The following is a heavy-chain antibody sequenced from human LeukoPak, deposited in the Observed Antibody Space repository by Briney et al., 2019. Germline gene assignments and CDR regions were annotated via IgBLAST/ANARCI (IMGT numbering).Heavy chain of an antibody. CDR2: IYTSGST. D-gene: IGHD3-22*01. CDR3: ARGYYDSSGYYPGDY. J-gene: IGHJ4*02. Sequence: SETLSLTCTVSGGSISSYYWSWIRQPAGKGLEWIGRIYTSGSTNYNPSLKSRVTMSVDTSKNQFSLKLSSVTAADTAVYCCARGYYDSSGYYPGDYWGQGTLVTVSS. V-gene: IGHV4-4*07. CDR1: GGSISSYY.